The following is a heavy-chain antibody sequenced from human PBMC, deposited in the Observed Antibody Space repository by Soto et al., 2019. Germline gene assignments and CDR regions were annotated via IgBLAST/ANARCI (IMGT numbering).Heavy chain of an antibody. D-gene: IGHD3-3*01. CDR2: IYYSVSS. J-gene: IGHJ5*02. CDR1: GGSISSYY. CDR3: ARDYYDFRSGSYSTNNWFDT. V-gene: IGHV4-59*01. Sequence: SETLSLTCTVSGGSISSYYWSWIRQPPGKGLEWIGYIYYSVSSNYNPSLKSRVNISVDTYKNQFSLKLSSATAADTAVYYCARDYYDFRSGSYSTNNWFDTWGQGTLVTVSS.